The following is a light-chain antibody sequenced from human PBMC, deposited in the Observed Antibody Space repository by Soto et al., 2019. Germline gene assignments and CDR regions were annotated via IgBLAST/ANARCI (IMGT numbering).Light chain of an antibody. CDR1: RSNIGSDS. J-gene: IGLJ1*01. V-gene: IGLV1-44*01. CDR2: SDN. CDR3: ATWDDSLNGLV. Sequence: QTVVTQAPSASGTPGQTVTISCSGSRSNIGSDSVNWYQQLPGTAPKLLIYSDNERPSGVPDRFSGSKSGTSASLAISGLQSEDEAEYYCATWDDSLNGLVFGTGTKLTVL.